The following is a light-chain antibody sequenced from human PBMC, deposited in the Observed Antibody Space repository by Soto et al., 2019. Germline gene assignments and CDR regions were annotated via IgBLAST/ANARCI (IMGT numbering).Light chain of an antibody. V-gene: IGKV1-5*01. CDR3: QQYNRYPYT. J-gene: IGKJ2*01. CDR1: QSISSW. CDR2: DAS. Sequence: DIQMTQSPSTLSASVGDRVTITCLASQSISSWLAWYQQKPGKAPKLLIYDASSLESGVPSRFSGSGSGTEFTRTISILQPHDVAGCDCQQYNRYPYTFGQGTKLEIK.